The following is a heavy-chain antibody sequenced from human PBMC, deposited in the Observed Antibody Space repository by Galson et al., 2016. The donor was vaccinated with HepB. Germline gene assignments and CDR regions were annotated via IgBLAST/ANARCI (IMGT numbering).Heavy chain of an antibody. CDR1: GFTFSNYY. Sequence: SLRLSCAASGFTFSNYYMTWVRQPPGKGLEWVAGIKQNGSEKNYVDSVKGRFTISRDNAKNSLYVQMDSLRAEDTAVYFCVTTDRSGYLIDYWGQGILVTVAS. V-gene: IGHV3-7*05. D-gene: IGHD3-22*01. CDR2: IKQNGSEK. J-gene: IGHJ4*02. CDR3: VTTDRSGYLIDY.